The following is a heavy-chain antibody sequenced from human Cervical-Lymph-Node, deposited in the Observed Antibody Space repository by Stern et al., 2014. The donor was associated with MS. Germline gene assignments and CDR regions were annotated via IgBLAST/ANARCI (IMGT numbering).Heavy chain of an antibody. V-gene: IGHV1-69*06. CDR3: ARGAGDNWFDP. J-gene: IGHJ5*02. D-gene: IGHD3-10*01. CDR1: GG. CDR2: INPFRGTE. Sequence: VQLVQSGADVKKPGSSVRVSCKASGGISWLRQAPGQGLAGREGINPFRGTETYAQKCQGRLTIIEYTSTTKNYMEWSSLRSDATAVYYCARGAGDNWFDPWGQGTLVSVSS.